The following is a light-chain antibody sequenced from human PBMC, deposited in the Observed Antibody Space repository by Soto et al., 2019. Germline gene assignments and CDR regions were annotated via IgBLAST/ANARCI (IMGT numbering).Light chain of an antibody. V-gene: IGLV2-14*01. CDR3: SSYTSSNTSYV. Sequence: QSVLTQPASVSGSPGQSITIPCTGTSSDVGGYNYVSWYQQHPGKAPKLMIYEVSNRPSGVSNRFSGSKSGNTASLTISGLQAEDEADYYCSSYTSSNTSYVFGTGTKVTVL. CDR2: EVS. J-gene: IGLJ1*01. CDR1: SSDVGGYNY.